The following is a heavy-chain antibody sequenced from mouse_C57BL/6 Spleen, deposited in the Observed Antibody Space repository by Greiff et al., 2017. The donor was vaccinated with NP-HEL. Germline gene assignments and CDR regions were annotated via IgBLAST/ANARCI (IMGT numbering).Heavy chain of an antibody. V-gene: IGHV5-17*01. J-gene: IGHJ3*01. CDR2: ISSGSSTI. Sequence: EVKLVESGGGLVKPGGSLKLSCAASGFTFSDYGLHWVRQAPEKGLEWVAYISSGSSTIYYADPVKGRFTISRDNAKNTLFLQMTSLRSEDTAMYYCARPPMVTTRGLAYWGQGTLVTVSA. CDR3: ARPPMVTTRGLAY. D-gene: IGHD2-2*01. CDR1: GFTFSDYG.